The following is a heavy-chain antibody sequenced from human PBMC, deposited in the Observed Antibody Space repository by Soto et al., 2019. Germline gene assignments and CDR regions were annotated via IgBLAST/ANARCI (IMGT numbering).Heavy chain of an antibody. CDR3: ASVSGYDRNWFDP. J-gene: IGHJ5*02. CDR1: GGSISSYH. Sequence: SATLSLTCTVSGGSISSYHWSWIRQPPGKGLEWIGYIYYSGSTNYNPSLKSRVTISVDTSKNQFSLKLSSVTAADTAVYYCASVSGYDRNWFDPWGQGTLVTVSS. V-gene: IGHV4-59*01. D-gene: IGHD5-12*01. CDR2: IYYSGST.